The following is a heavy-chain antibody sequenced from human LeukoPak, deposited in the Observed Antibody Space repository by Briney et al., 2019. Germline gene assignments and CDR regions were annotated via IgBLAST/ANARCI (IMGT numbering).Heavy chain of an antibody. J-gene: IGHJ4*02. CDR1: GFTFSSYS. CDR3: ARDKAAAADY. D-gene: IGHD6-13*01. V-gene: IGHV3-21*01. Sequence: GSLRLSCAASGFTFSSYSMNWVRQAPGKGLEWVASISSSSSYIYYADSVKGRFTISRDNAKNSLYLQMNSLRAEDTAVYYCARDKAAAADYWGQGTLVTVSS. CDR2: ISSSSSYI.